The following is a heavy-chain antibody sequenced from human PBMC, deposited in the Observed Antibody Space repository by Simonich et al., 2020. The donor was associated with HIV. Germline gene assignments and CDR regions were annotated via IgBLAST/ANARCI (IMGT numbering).Heavy chain of an antibody. J-gene: IGHJ4*02. CDR2: IYHIGST. V-gene: IGHV4-38-2*01. CDR1: GYSISSGYY. Sequence: QVQLQQWGAGLLKPSETLSLTCAVSGYSISSGYYWDWIRQPPGKGLEWVGSIYHIGSTNYTPSLKSRVTISIDTSKNQFSLKLSSVTAADTAVYYCARGGGDGYNYWGQGILVTVSS. D-gene: IGHD3-16*01. CDR3: ARGGGDGYNY.